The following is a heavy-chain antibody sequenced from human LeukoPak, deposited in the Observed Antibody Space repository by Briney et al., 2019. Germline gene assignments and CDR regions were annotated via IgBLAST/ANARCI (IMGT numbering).Heavy chain of an antibody. J-gene: IGHJ4*02. Sequence: GGSLRLSCAASGFTLSSYGMHWVRQAPGKGLEWVVFIRYDGSNKYYADSVKGRFTISRDNSKNTLYLQMNSLRAEDTAVYYCAKDGDSSQGRYYDLNYWGQGTLVTVSS. CDR2: IRYDGSNK. CDR1: GFTLSSYG. V-gene: IGHV3-30*02. CDR3: AKDGDSSQGRYYDLNY. D-gene: IGHD3-3*01.